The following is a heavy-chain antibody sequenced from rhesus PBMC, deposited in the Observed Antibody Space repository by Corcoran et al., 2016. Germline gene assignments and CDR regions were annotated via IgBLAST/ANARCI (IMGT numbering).Heavy chain of an antibody. Sequence: QVQLQESGRGLVKPSETLSLTCAVSGGATSSNYWRRTRQPPGKGLEWIGRIYGSGGSTDYNPSLKSRVTISTDTSKNQFSLKLSSVTAADTAVYYCARSVSGVLDYWGQGVLVTVSS. CDR1: GGATSSNY. D-gene: IGHD3S6*01. CDR2: IYGSGGST. V-gene: IGHV4-160*01. CDR3: ARSVSGVLDY. J-gene: IGHJ4*01.